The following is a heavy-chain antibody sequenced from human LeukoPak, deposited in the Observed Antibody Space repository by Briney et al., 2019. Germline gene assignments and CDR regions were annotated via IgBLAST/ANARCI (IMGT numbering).Heavy chain of an antibody. J-gene: IGHJ4*02. Sequence: PGGSLTLSCAASGFTFSSYAMSWVRQAPGRGREWVSAISGSGGSNYYADSVKGRFTISRDNAKNTLYLQMNSLRAQDTAVYYCAKDGGDGHDYWRQQTLDTLPS. D-gene: IGHD2-21*02. V-gene: IGHV3-23*01. CDR1: GFTFSSYA. CDR3: AKDGGDGHDY. CDR2: ISGSGGSN.